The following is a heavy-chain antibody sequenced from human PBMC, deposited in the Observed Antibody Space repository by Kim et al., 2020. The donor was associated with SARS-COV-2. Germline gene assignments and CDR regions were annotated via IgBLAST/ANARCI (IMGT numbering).Heavy chain of an antibody. CDR3: ARVGYYYGMDV. J-gene: IGHJ6*02. Sequence: SETLSLTCTVSGGSISSYYWSWIRQPPGKGLEWIGYIYYSGSTNYNPSLKSRVTISVDTSKNQFSLKLSSVTAADTAVYYCARVGYYYGMDVWGQGTTVTVSS. CDR2: IYYSGST. CDR1: GGSISSYY. V-gene: IGHV4-59*01.